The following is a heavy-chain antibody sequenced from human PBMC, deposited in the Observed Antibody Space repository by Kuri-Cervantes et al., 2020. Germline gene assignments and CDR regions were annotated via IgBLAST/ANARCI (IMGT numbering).Heavy chain of an antibody. V-gene: IGHV4-59*08. D-gene: IGHD3-16*02. CDR3: ASLPGRSVVDV. CDR1: GGSISRYY. CDR2: IYYSGST. Sequence: SETLSLTCTVSGGSISRYYWSWIRQPPGKGLEWIGYIYYSGSTNYNPSLKSRVAISVDTSKNQFSLKLSSVTAADTAVYYCASLPGRSVVDVWGQGTTVTVSS. J-gene: IGHJ6*02.